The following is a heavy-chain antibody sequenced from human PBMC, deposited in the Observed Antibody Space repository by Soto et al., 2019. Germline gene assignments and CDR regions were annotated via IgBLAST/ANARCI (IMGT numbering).Heavy chain of an antibody. J-gene: IGHJ6*02. CDR1: GGTFSSYA. Sequence: VQLVQSGAEVKKPGSSVKVSCKASGGTFSSYAISWVRQAPGQGLEWMGGIIPISGTANYAQKFQGRATITADESTSSAYMELSSLSSEDTAVYYCASSQGSSTSLEIYYYYYYGMDVWGQGTTVTVSS. D-gene: IGHD2-2*01. V-gene: IGHV1-69*01. CDR3: ASSQGSSTSLEIYYYYYYGMDV. CDR2: IIPISGTA.